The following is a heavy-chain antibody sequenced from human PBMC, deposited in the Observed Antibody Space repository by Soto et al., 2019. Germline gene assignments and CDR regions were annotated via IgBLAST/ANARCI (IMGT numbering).Heavy chain of an antibody. CDR1: GGSISGHY. V-gene: IGHV4-59*11. CDR2: IFYSGSTTY. J-gene: IGHJ4*02. CDR3: ARVGSSGWSPDY. D-gene: IGHD6-19*01. Sequence: PSETLSLTCTVSGGSISGHYWIWIRQPPGEGMEWIGYIFYSGSTTYNNNPSLKSRVTISVDTSKHQFSLRLSSVTAADTAVYYCARVGSSGWSPDYWGQGTLVTVS.